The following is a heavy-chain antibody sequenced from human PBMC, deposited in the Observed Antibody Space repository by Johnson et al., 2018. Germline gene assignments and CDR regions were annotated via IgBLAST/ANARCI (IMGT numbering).Heavy chain of an antibody. D-gene: IGHD1-7*01. V-gene: IGHV3-30*18. CDR3: AKPRLLRNFPDAFDI. J-gene: IGHJ3*02. CDR1: GFTFSSYG. CDR2: ISYDGSNK. Sequence: QVQLVQSGGGVVQPGRSLRLSCAASGFTFSSYGMHWVRQAPGKGLEWVAVISYDGSNKYYADSVKGRFTISRDNSKNTLYRQLNSLRAEDTAVYYCAKPRLLRNFPDAFDIWGQGTMVTVSS.